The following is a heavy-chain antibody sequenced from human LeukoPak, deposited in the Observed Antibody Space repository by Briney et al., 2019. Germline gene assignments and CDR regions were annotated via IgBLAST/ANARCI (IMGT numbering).Heavy chain of an antibody. V-gene: IGHV4-39*07. CDR3: ARELKYCTGGSCQSGDY. D-gene: IGHD2-15*01. CDR1: GGSISSTSYY. J-gene: IGHJ4*02. CDR2: IYYSGTT. Sequence: SETLSLTCTVSGGSISSTSYYWGWIRQPPGKGLEWIGTIYYSGTTYYTPSLKSRVTMSVDTSKNQFSLKLTSVTAADTAVYYCARELKYCTGGSCQSGDYWGQGILVTVSS.